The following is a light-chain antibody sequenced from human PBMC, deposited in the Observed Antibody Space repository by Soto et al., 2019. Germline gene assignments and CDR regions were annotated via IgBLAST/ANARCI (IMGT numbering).Light chain of an antibody. V-gene: IGLV1-44*01. Sequence: QLVLTQPPSASGTPGQRVSISCSGSTSNVGSNTVTWYQQVPGTAPKLLISSNNQRPSGVPDRFSGSKSGTSASLAISGLQSEDEADYHCAAWDDSLNGGVFGGGTKLTVL. CDR2: SNN. CDR3: AAWDDSLNGGV. CDR1: TSNVGSNT. J-gene: IGLJ3*02.